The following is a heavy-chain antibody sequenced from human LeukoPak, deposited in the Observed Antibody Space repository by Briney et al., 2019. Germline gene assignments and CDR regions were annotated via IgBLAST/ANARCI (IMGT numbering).Heavy chain of an antibody. Sequence: NPSETLSLTCTVSGGSISSYYWSWIRQPPGKGLEWIGYISYSGNTNYNPSLKSRVTISADTSKNQFSLKMSSVTAADTAVYFCARLRNWAWDFDSWGQRTLVTVSS. J-gene: IGHJ4*02. V-gene: IGHV4-59*01. CDR3: ARLRNWAWDFDS. CDR1: GGSISSYY. D-gene: IGHD7-27*01. CDR2: ISYSGNT.